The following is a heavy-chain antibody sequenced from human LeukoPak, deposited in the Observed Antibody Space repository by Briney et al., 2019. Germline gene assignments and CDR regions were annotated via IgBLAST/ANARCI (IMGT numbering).Heavy chain of an antibody. J-gene: IGHJ3*02. Sequence: PSETLSLTCTVSGGSISSYYWSWLRQPAGKGLEWIGRIYTSRSTNYNPSLKSRVTMSVDTSKDRFSLKLSSVTAADTAVYYCARDPDYDAFDIWGQGTMVTVSS. V-gene: IGHV4-4*07. CDR1: GGSISSYY. CDR2: IYTSRST. CDR3: ARDPDYDAFDI. D-gene: IGHD4-11*01.